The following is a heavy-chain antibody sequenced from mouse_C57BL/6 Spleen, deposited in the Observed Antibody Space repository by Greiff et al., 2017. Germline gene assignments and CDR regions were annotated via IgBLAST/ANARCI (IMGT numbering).Heavy chain of an antibody. CDR1: GYTFTSSW. Sequence: QVKLQQPGAELVMPGASVKLSCKASGYTFTSSWMHWVKQRPGQGLEWIGAIDPSDSYTNYNQKFKGKSTLTVDNSSSTAYMQLSSLTSEDSAVYYCARGITTPNLYFEDWGTGTTVTVAS. V-gene: IGHV1-69*01. J-gene: IGHJ1*03. CDR3: ARGITTPNLYFED. CDR2: IDPSDSYT. D-gene: IGHD2-4*01.